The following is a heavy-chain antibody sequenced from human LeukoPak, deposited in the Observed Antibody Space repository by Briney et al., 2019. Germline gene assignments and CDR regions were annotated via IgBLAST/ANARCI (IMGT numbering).Heavy chain of an antibody. D-gene: IGHD3-16*01. J-gene: IGHJ4*02. CDR3: ARGADTGSYGSLVYFDY. CDR2: ISAYSGNT. V-gene: IGHV1-18*03. CDR1: GYTFTSYG. Sequence: ASVKVSCKASGYTFTSYGISWVRQAPGQGLEWMGLISAYSGNTNFAQKLQGRVTMTTDTSTSTAYMELRSLRSDDMAVYFCARGADTGSYGSLVYFDYWGQGTLVTVSS.